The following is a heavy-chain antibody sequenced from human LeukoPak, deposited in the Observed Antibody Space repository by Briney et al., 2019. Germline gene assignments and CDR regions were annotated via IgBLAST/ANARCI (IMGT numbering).Heavy chain of an antibody. CDR1: GYTFTVYY. V-gene: IGHV1-2*02. J-gene: IGHJ4*02. CDR3: ATSGVTSGPELDC. Sequence: ASVKVSFKASGYTFTVYYMHWVRQAPGQGLEWMGWINPKSGGTNYAQKFQGRVTMTRDTSISTAYMELSRMTSDDTAVYYCATSGVTSGPELDCSGQGTLVTVSS. CDR2: INPKSGGT. D-gene: IGHD3-3*01.